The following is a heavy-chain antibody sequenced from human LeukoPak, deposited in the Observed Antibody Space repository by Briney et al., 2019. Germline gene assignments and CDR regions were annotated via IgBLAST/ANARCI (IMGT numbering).Heavy chain of an antibody. Sequence: GSSVKVSCKASGGTFSSYAISWVRQAPGQGLEWMGGIIPIFGTANYAQKFQGRVTIITDESTSTAYMELSSLRSEDTAVYYCAREGRYQLRVAPFDYWGQGTLVTVSS. CDR2: IIPIFGTA. J-gene: IGHJ4*02. CDR1: GGTFSSYA. D-gene: IGHD2-2*01. CDR3: AREGRYQLRVAPFDY. V-gene: IGHV1-69*05.